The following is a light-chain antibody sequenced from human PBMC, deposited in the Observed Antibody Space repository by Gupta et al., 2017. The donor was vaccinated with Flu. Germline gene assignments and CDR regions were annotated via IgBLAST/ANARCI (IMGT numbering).Light chain of an antibody. CDR3: QHKNSYPLI. Sequence: DIQMTQSPSTLSASVGDRVIITCRASQSINNWLAWYQQKPGKAPKFLIYKASRVESGVPSRFSGSGSGTEFTLTISSRQPDDFATYYCQHKNSYPLIFGRGTKVEIK. CDR1: QSINNW. V-gene: IGKV1-5*03. CDR2: KAS. J-gene: IGKJ4*01.